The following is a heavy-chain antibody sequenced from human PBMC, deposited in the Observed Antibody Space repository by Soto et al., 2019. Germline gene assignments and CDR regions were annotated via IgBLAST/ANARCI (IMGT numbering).Heavy chain of an antibody. Sequence: QVQLQESGPGLVKPSETLSLTCTVSGGSISSYYWSWIRQPPGKGLEWIGYIYYSGSTNYNPSLKSRVTISVDTSKNQFSLKLSSVTAADTAVYYCARVTCLGVATDYYYYGMDVWGQGTTVTVSS. D-gene: IGHD5-12*01. V-gene: IGHV4-59*01. CDR1: GGSISSYY. CDR3: ARVTCLGVATDYYYYGMDV. CDR2: IYYSGST. J-gene: IGHJ6*02.